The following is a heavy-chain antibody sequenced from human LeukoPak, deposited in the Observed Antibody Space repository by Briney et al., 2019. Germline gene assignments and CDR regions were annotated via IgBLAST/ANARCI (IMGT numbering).Heavy chain of an antibody. J-gene: IGHJ5*02. CDR3: ARDPGRRPTLTGLGWFDP. CDR2: INWNGGST. D-gene: IGHD3-16*01. V-gene: IGHV3-20*04. Sequence: PGGSLRLSCAASGFTFSSYAMSWVRQAPGKGLEWVSGINWNGGSTGYADSVKGRFTISRDNAKNSLYLQMNSLRAEDTALYYCARDPGRRPTLTGLGWFDPWGQGTLVTVSS. CDR1: GFTFSSYA.